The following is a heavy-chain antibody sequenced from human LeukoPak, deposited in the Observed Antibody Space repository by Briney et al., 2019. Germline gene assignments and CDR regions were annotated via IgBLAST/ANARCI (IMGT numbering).Heavy chain of an antibody. Sequence: KPSETLSLTCAVYGVSFSGYYWSWIRQPPGKGLEWIGEINHSGSTNYNPSLKSRVTISVDTSKNQFSQKLSSVTAADTAVYYCARGGVVVVAATWLPGYGMDVWGQGTTVTVSS. CDR1: GVSFSGYY. CDR2: INHSGST. D-gene: IGHD2-15*01. CDR3: ARGGVVVVAATWLPGYGMDV. V-gene: IGHV4-34*01. J-gene: IGHJ6*02.